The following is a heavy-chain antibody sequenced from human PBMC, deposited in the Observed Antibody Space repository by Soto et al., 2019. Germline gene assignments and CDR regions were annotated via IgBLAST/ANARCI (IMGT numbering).Heavy chain of an antibody. CDR2: ISGSGGST. CDR1: GFTFSSYA. CDR3: AKDWYFGSTIFGLMFDY. V-gene: IGHV3-23*01. Sequence: EVQVLESGGGLAQPGGSLRLSCAASGFTFSSYAMSWVRQAPGKGLEWVSAISGSGGSTNYADSVKGRFTISRDNSKNTLYLQMNSLRADDTAVYYCAKDWYFGSTIFGLMFDYWGQGTLVTVSS. D-gene: IGHD3-3*01. J-gene: IGHJ4*02.